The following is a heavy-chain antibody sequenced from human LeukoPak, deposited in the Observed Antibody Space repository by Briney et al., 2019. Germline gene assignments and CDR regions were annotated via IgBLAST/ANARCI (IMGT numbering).Heavy chain of an antibody. CDR1: GYTFTSYY. J-gene: IGHJ4*02. Sequence: WASVKVSCKASGYTFTSYYMHWVRQAPGQGLEWMGIINPSGGSTSYAQKFQGRVTMTRDMSTSTVYMELSSLRSEDTAVYYCARGVVVAAIPYYFDYWGQGTLVTVSS. CDR3: ARGVVVAAIPYYFDY. V-gene: IGHV1-46*01. CDR2: INPSGGST. D-gene: IGHD2-15*01.